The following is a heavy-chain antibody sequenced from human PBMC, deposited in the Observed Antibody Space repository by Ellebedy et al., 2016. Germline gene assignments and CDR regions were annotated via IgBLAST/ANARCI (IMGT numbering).Heavy chain of an antibody. CDR3: AREAAGTTGTIVVYYYYYMDV. D-gene: IGHD1-1*01. J-gene: IGHJ6*03. Sequence: ASVKVSCXASGYTFTGYYMHWVRQAPGQGLEWMGWINPNSGGTNYAQKFQGRVTMTRNTSISTAYMELSSLRSEDTAVYYCAREAAGTTGTIVVYYYYYMDVWGKGTTVTVSS. CDR2: INPNSGGT. CDR1: GYTFTGYY. V-gene: IGHV1-2*02.